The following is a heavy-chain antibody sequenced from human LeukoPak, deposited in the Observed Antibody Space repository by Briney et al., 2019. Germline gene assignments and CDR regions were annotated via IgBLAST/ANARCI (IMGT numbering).Heavy chain of an antibody. V-gene: IGHV4-38-2*02. CDR1: GYSIRSGYY. D-gene: IGHD3-16*02. Sequence: NPSETLSLTCTISGYSIRSGYYWGWIRQPPGKGLEWIGSIYYSGSTYYNPSLKSRVTISVDTSKNQFSLKLSSVTAADTAVYYCARVDYDYVWGSYRYCAFDIWGQGTMVTVSS. CDR3: ARVDYDYVWGSYRYCAFDI. CDR2: IYYSGST. J-gene: IGHJ3*02.